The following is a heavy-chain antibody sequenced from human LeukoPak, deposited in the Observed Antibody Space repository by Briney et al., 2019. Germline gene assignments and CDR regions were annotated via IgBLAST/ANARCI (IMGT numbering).Heavy chain of an antibody. CDR2: INSDGSST. CDR1: GFTFSRYW. CDR3: ARPHSSGWWYFDY. J-gene: IGHJ4*02. Sequence: QPGGSLRLSCAASGFTFSRYWMHWVRQAPGKGLVWVSHINSDGSSTSYADSVEGRFTISRDNAKNTLYPQMSGLRAEDTAVYYCARPHSSGWWYFDYWGQGTLVTVSS. V-gene: IGHV3-74*01. D-gene: IGHD6-19*01.